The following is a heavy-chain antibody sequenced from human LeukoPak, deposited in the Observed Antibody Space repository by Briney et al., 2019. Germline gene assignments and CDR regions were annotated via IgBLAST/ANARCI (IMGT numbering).Heavy chain of an antibody. Sequence: GGSLRLSCAASGFTFSSYGMHWVRQAPGKGLEWVAVISYDGSNKYYADSVKGRFTISRDNSKNTLYLQMNSLRAEDTAVYYCARGCGSYYFYFDYWGQGTLVTVSS. D-gene: IGHD1-26*01. V-gene: IGHV3-30*03. CDR2: ISYDGSNK. CDR1: GFTFSSYG. CDR3: ARGCGSYYFYFDY. J-gene: IGHJ4*02.